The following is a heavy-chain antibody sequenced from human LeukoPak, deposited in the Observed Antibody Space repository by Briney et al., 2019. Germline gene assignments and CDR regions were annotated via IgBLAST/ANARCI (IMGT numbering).Heavy chain of an antibody. Sequence: GASVKVSCKASGYTFISYDIDWVRQATGQGLEWMGWMSPKSGNTDYAQKFQGRVTTTRNTSINTAYLELSSLRSDDTAVYFCARGVGGLGNMDAWGKGTTVIISS. J-gene: IGHJ6*03. V-gene: IGHV1-8*01. CDR2: MSPKSGNT. CDR1: GYTFISYD. CDR3: ARGVGGLGNMDA. D-gene: IGHD3-16*01.